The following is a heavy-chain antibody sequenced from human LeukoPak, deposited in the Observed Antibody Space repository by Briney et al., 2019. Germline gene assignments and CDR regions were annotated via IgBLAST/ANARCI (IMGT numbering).Heavy chain of an antibody. Sequence: GGSLRLSCAASGFTFSRHWMSWVRQAPGKGLEWVSAISGSGGSTYYADSVKGRFTISRDNSKNTLYLQMNSLRAEDTAVYYCAKGDYDYVWGSYRNLDYWGQGTLVTVSS. CDR2: ISGSGGST. J-gene: IGHJ4*02. D-gene: IGHD3-16*02. CDR3: AKGDYDYVWGSYRNLDY. CDR1: GFTFSRHW. V-gene: IGHV3-23*01.